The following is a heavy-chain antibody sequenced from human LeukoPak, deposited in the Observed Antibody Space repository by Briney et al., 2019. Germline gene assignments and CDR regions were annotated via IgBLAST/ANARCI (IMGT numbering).Heavy chain of an antibody. CDR3: ARNYYGSGSYPPYYYYYYMDV. D-gene: IGHD3-10*01. V-gene: IGHV4-59*01. Sequence: SETLSLTCTVSGGSISSYYWSWIRQPPGKGLEWIGYIYYSGSTNYNPSLKSRVTISVDTSKNQFSLKLSSVTAADTAVYYCARNYYGSGSYPPYYYYYYMDVWGKGTTVTVSS. CDR1: GGSISSYY. CDR2: IYYSGST. J-gene: IGHJ6*03.